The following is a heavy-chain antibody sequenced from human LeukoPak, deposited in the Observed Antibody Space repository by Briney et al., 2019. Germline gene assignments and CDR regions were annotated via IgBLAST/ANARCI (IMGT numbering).Heavy chain of an antibody. V-gene: IGHV3-30-3*01. CDR3: ARDGLNYIDSSGYYSYYFDY. J-gene: IGHJ4*02. CDR2: ISYDGSNK. CDR1: GFTFSSYA. Sequence: GGSLRLSCAASGFTFSSYAMPWVRQAPGKGLEWVAVISYDGSNKYYADSVKGRFTISRDNSKNTLYLQTNSLRAEDTAVYYCARDGLNYIDSSGYYSYYFDYWGQGTLVTVSS. D-gene: IGHD3-22*01.